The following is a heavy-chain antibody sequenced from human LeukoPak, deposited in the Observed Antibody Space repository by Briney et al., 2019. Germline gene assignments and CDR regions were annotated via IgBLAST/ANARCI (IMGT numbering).Heavy chain of an antibody. J-gene: IGHJ4*02. V-gene: IGHV6-1*01. CDR3: ARAGFPIFGVVMFPYFDY. Sequence: SQTLSLTCAISGDSVSSNSAAWTWIRQSPSRGLEWLGRTYYKSKWYDDYAVSVRSRIIINPDTSRNQFSLQLRSVTPEDTAVYYCARAGFPIFGVVMFPYFDYWGQGTLVTVSS. CDR2: TYYKSKWYD. D-gene: IGHD3-3*01. CDR1: GDSVSSNSAA.